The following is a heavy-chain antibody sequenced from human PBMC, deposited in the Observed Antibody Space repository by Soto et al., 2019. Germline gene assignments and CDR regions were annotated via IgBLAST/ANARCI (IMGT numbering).Heavy chain of an antibody. Sequence: GGSLRLSCSASGFTFSSYAMHWVRQAPGKGLEYVSAISSNGGSTYYADSVKGRFTISRDNSKNTLYLQMSSLRAEDTAVYYCVKGFNYYYYGMDVWGQGTTVTVSS. J-gene: IGHJ6*02. V-gene: IGHV3-64D*06. CDR3: VKGFNYYYYGMDV. CDR2: ISSNGGST. CDR1: GFTFSSYA.